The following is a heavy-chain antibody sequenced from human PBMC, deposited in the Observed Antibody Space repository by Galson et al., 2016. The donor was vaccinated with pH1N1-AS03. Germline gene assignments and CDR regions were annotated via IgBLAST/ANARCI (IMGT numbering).Heavy chain of an antibody. Sequence: SVKVSCKASGYTFTGHYIHWARQAPGQGPEWMGWINPNSGDTNNAQKFEGRVTMTRDTSISTAYMEVNRLISDDTAAYYCARDRTAAPSYYYYMDVWGKGTTVTVSS. CDR1: GYTFTGHY. J-gene: IGHJ6*03. D-gene: IGHD6-13*01. V-gene: IGHV1-2*02. CDR2: INPNSGDT. CDR3: ARDRTAAPSYYYYMDV.